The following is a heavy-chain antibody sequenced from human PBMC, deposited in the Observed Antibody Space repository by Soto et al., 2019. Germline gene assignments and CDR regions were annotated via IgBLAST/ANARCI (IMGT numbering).Heavy chain of an antibody. Sequence: ASVKVSCKASGYTFTSYGISWVRQAPGQGLEWMGWISAYNGNTNYAQKLQGRVTMTTDTSTSTAYMELRSLRSDDTAVYYCARTEGSSWLNYYYYGMDVWGQGTTVTVSS. CDR1: GYTFTSYG. J-gene: IGHJ6*02. CDR2: ISAYNGNT. CDR3: ARTEGSSWLNYYYYGMDV. D-gene: IGHD6-13*01. V-gene: IGHV1-18*01.